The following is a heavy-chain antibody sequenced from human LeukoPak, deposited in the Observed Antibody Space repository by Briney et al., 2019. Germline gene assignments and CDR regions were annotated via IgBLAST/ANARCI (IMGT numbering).Heavy chain of an antibody. V-gene: IGHV4-39*01. J-gene: IGHJ3*02. Sequence: SETLSLTCSVSGGSISSSSYYWGGIRQPPGKGLEWIGSFYYSGSTYYNPSLKSRVTISVDTSKNQFSLKLSSVTAAATAVYYCARHSNPLIRGAFDIWGQGTMVTVSS. CDR3: ARHSNPLIRGAFDI. CDR2: FYYSGST. CDR1: GGSISSSSYY. D-gene: IGHD3-10*01.